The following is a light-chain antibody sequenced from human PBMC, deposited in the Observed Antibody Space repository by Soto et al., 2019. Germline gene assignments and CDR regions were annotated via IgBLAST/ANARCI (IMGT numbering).Light chain of an antibody. CDR2: WTS. CDR1: QSVLYSHNNESY. J-gene: IGKJ2*01. CDR3: QQYYSAPYT. V-gene: IGKV4-1*01. Sequence: DIVLTQSPDSLAVSLGERATINCKSSQSVLYSHNNESYLAWFQKKPGQPPKLLLYWTSARESAVPDRFSGSGSGIDFTLTISSLQAEDVAIYYCQQYYSAPYTFGQGTKVEI.